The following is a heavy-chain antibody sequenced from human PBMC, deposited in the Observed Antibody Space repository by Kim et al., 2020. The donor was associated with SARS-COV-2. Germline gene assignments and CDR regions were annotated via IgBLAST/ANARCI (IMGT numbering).Heavy chain of an antibody. D-gene: IGHD2-2*01. CDR1: GYSFTSYW. V-gene: IGHV5-10-1*01. J-gene: IGHJ6*02. CDR2: IDPSDSYT. Sequence: GESLKISCKGSGYSFTSYWISWVRQMPGKGLEWMGRIDPSDSYTNYSPSFQGHVTISADKSISTAYLQWSSLKASDTAMYYCASAGVVPAVEIYYYYGMDVWGQGTTVTVSS. CDR3: ASAGVVPAVEIYYYYGMDV.